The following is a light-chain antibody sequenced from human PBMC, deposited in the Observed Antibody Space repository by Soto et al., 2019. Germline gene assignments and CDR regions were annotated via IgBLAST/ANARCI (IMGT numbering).Light chain of an antibody. CDR1: NSDVGGYNY. Sequence: QSALTQPASVSGSPGQSITISCTGTNSDVGGYNYVSWYQQHPGKAPELMIYEVSHRPSGVSNRFSGSKSDNTASLTISGLQTEDEADYYCSSYTGGSTLYVFGTGTKVTVL. CDR3: SSYTGGSTLYV. CDR2: EVS. V-gene: IGLV2-14*01. J-gene: IGLJ1*01.